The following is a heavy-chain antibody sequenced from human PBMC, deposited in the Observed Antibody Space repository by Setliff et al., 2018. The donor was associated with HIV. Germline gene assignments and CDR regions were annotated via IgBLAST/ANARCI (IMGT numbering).Heavy chain of an antibody. Sequence: SETLSLTCAVSGYSISSGYYWGWIRQPPGKGLEWIGSFSYSESTYYNPSLKSRVTISVDTSKNQFSLKLSSVAAADTAVYYCARAVGGVGATRVPPYYFDYWGQGTLVTVSS. V-gene: IGHV4-38-2*01. CDR1: GYSISSGYY. D-gene: IGHD1-26*01. CDR2: FSYSEST. J-gene: IGHJ4*02. CDR3: ARAVGGVGATRVPPYYFDY.